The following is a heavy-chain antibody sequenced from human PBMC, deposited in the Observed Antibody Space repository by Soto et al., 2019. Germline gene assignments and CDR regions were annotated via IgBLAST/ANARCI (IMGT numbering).Heavy chain of an antibody. CDR3: ARGSRYFDWLLPPPGYYYMDV. V-gene: IGHV3-66*01. CDR1: GFTVSSNY. Sequence: GGSLRLSCAASGFTVSSNYMSWVRQAPGKGLEWVSVIYSGGSTYYADSVKGRFTISRDNSKNTLYLQMNSLRAEDTAVYYCARGSRYFDWLLPPPGYYYMDVWGKGTTVTVSS. D-gene: IGHD3-9*01. J-gene: IGHJ6*03. CDR2: IYSGGST.